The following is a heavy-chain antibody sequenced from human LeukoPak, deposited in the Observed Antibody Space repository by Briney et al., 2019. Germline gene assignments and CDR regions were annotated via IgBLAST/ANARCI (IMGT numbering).Heavy chain of an antibody. CDR3: AKFLLWFGESTNYFDY. D-gene: IGHD3-10*01. CDR1: GFTFSSPA. J-gene: IGHJ4*02. V-gene: IGHV3-23*01. CDR2: ISGSGAST. Sequence: GGSLRPSFAASGFTFSSPAIRWVPQAPGKGLGWVSSISGSGASTYYADSVKGRFTISRDNSKNTLYLQMDSLRAEDTAVYYCAKFLLWFGESTNYFDYWGQGTLVTVSS.